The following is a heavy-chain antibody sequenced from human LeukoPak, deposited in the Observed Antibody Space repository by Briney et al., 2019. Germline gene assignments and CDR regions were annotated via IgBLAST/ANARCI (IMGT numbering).Heavy chain of an antibody. CDR1: GGSISSYY. D-gene: IGHD6-13*01. CDR3: AREGGGGIAAAGHQI. Sequence: SSETLSLTCTVSGGSISSYYWSWIRQPAGKGLEWIGRIYTSGSNNYNPSLKSRVTMSVDTSKNQFSLKLSSVTAADTAVYYCAREGGGGIAAAGHQIWGQGTLVTVSS. CDR2: IYTSGSN. V-gene: IGHV4-4*07. J-gene: IGHJ4*02.